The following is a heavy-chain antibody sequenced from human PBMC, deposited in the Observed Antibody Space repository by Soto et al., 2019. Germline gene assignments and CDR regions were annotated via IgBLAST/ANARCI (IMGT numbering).Heavy chain of an antibody. CDR2: IYHSGST. CDR3: ARVGSYRYYYYMDV. J-gene: IGHJ6*03. V-gene: IGHV4-4*02. Sequence: SETLSLTCAVSSGSISSSNWWSWVRQPPGKGLEWIGEIYHSGSTNYNPSLKSRVTISVDKSKNQFSLKLSSVTAADTAVYYCARVGSYRYYYYMDVWGKGTTVTVSS. D-gene: IGHD3-16*02. CDR1: SGSISSSNW.